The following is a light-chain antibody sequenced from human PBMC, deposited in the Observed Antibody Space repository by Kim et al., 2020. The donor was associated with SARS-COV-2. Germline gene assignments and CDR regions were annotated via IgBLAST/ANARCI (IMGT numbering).Light chain of an antibody. CDR2: RDK. Sequence: ALGQTARITWGGTSMGNKNVHWYQQKPGQAPGLVIYRDKKSPSGIPARFSGSNSGNTATLTISGAQAGDEADYYCQVWDSSTVLFGGGTQLTVL. CDR1: SMGNKN. CDR3: QVWDSSTVL. J-gene: IGLJ2*01. V-gene: IGLV3-9*01.